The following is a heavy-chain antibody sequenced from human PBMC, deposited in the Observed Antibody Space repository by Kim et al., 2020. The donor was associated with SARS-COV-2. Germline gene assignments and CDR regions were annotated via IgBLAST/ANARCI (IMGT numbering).Heavy chain of an antibody. CDR2: ISSSSSYT. CDR3: ARESKMAPHDY. V-gene: IGHV3-11*06. Sequence: GGSLRLSCAASGFTFSDYYMSWIRQAPGKGLEWVSYISSSSSYTNYADSVKGRFTISRDNAKNSLYLQMNSLRAEDTAVYYCARESKMAPHDYWGQGTLVTVSS. CDR1: GFTFSDYY. J-gene: IGHJ4*02. D-gene: IGHD4-4*01.